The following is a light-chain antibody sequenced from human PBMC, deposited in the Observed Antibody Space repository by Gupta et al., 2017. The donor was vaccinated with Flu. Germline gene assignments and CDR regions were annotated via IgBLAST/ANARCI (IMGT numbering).Light chain of an antibody. Sequence: QSALTQPASVSGSPGPSITISCTGTSSDVGGYNYVSWYQQHPDKAPKLMISEVSDRPSGVSNRFSGSKSGNTASLTISGLQAEDEADYYCSSYTSSSTRVFGTGTKVTVL. V-gene: IGLV2-14*01. CDR1: SSDVGGYNY. CDR2: EVS. J-gene: IGLJ1*01. CDR3: SSYTSSSTRV.